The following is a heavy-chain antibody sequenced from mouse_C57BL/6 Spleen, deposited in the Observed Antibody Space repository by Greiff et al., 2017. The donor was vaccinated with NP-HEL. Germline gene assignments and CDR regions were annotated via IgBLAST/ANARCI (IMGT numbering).Heavy chain of an antibody. Sequence: VQLQQPGAELVRPGSSVKLSCKASGYTFTSYWMHWVKQRPIQGLEWIGNIDPSDSETHYNQKFKDKATLTVDKSSSTAYMQLSSLTSEDSAVYYCAREDSSGYLYYFDYWGQGTTLTVSS. CDR1: GYTFTSYW. CDR3: AREDSSGYLYYFDY. J-gene: IGHJ2*01. V-gene: IGHV1-52*01. CDR2: IDPSDSET. D-gene: IGHD3-2*02.